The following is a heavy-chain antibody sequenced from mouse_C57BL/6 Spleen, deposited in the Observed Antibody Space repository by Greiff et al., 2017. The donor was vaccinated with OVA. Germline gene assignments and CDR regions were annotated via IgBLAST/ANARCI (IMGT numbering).Heavy chain of an antibody. V-gene: IGHV1-18*01. J-gene: IGHJ3*01. CDR1: GYTFTDYN. CDR2: INPNNGGT. D-gene: IGHD1-1*01. CDR3: ARGEFYYYGSSWFAY. Sequence: VQLQQSGPELVKPGASVKIPCKASGYTFTDYNMDWVKQSHGKSLEWIGDINPNNGGTIYNQKFKGKATLTVDKSSSTAYMELRSLTSEDTAVYYCARGEFYYYGSSWFAYWGQGTLVTVSA.